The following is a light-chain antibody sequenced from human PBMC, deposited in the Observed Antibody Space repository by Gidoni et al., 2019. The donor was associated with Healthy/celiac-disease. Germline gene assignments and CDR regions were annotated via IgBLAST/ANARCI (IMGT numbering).Light chain of an antibody. CDR3: QQYGSSPKT. CDR1: QSVSSSY. Sequence: EIVLTQSPGTRPLSPGERATLSCRASQSVSSSYLAWYQQKPGQAPRLLIYGASSRATGIPDRFSGSGSGTDFTLTISRLEPEDFAVYYCQQYGSSPKTFGPGTKVDIK. J-gene: IGKJ3*01. CDR2: GAS. V-gene: IGKV3-20*01.